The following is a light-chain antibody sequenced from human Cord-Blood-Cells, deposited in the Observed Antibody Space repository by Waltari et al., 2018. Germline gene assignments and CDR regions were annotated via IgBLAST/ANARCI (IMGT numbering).Light chain of an antibody. V-gene: IGKV4-1*01. CDR3: QQYYSTPLLT. J-gene: IGKJ4*01. Sequence: DIVMTQSPDSLAVSLGERATINCKSSQSVLYSSNNKNYLAWYQQKPGQPPKLLIYWASTRESGVPDRFSGSGSGTDFTLTISSLQAEDVAVYYCQQYYSTPLLTFGGGTK. CDR1: QSVLYSSNNKNY. CDR2: WAS.